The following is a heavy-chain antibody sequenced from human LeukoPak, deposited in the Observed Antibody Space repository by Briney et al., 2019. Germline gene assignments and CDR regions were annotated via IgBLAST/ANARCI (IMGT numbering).Heavy chain of an antibody. Sequence: PGRSLRLSCAASEFTFDDYAMSWVRQAPGKGLEWVSAISTSGGSTHYADSVKGRFTISRDNSKNTLYLQMNSLRAEDTAVYYCAKVLTIVLVGCPDYWGQGTLVTVSS. D-gene: IGHD2-15*01. J-gene: IGHJ4*02. CDR3: AKVLTIVLVGCPDY. V-gene: IGHV3-23*01. CDR2: ISTSGGST. CDR1: EFTFDDYA.